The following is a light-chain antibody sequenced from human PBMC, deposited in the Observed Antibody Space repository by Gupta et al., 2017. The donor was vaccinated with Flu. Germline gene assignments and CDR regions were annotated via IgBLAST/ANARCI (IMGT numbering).Light chain of an antibody. V-gene: IGKV3-20*01. CDR2: GAS. Sequence: RATLSCGTSRNLTSWFIAWYQQKSGQAPRLLNYGASNRATGIPDRFTGSGSGKNFTLTITRLEPEDVAVYHCQQYGGSHRTFGQGTKVEIK. J-gene: IGKJ1*01. CDR3: QQYGGSHRT. CDR1: RNLTSWF.